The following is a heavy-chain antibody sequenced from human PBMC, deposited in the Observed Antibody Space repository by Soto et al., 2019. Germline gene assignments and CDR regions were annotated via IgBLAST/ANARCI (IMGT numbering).Heavy chain of an antibody. Sequence: QVQLVESGGGVVQPGRSLRLSCAASGFTFSSYGMHWVRQAPGKGLEWVAVISYDGSNKYYEDSVKGRFTISRDNSKNSLYLPMNSLRAEYTAVYYCAKDPAGGIAVAGSFDSWCQGTLVTVSS. V-gene: IGHV3-30*18. CDR1: GFTFSSYG. D-gene: IGHD6-19*01. CDR3: AKDPAGGIAVAGSFDS. J-gene: IGHJ4*02. CDR2: ISYDGSNK.